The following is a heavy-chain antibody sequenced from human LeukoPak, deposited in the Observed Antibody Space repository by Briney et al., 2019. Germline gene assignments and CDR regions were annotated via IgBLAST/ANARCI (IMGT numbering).Heavy chain of an antibody. CDR2: SSAYNGNT. J-gene: IGHJ6*03. CDR1: GYTFTSYG. D-gene: IGHD6-13*01. V-gene: IGHV1-18*01. Sequence: ASVKVSCKASGYTFTSYGISWVRQALGQGLEWMGWSSAYNGNTNYAQKVQGRVTMTTDTSTTTAYMELRSLRSDDTAVYYCARVWAAAGTRDYYYYYMDVWGKGTTVTVSS. CDR3: ARVWAAAGTRDYYYYYMDV.